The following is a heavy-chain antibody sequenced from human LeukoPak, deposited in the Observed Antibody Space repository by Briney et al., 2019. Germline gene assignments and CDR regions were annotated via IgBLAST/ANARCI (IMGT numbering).Heavy chain of an antibody. Sequence: PSETLSLTCTISGGPIGSYYWSWIRQPPGKGLEWIGYIYYSGSTNYNPSLKSRVTMSVDTSKNQFSLKLSSVTAADTAVYYCVRNAGDYWGQGTLVTVSS. J-gene: IGHJ4*02. CDR2: IYYSGST. CDR1: GGPIGSYY. CDR3: VRNAGDY. V-gene: IGHV4-59*01. D-gene: IGHD6-13*01.